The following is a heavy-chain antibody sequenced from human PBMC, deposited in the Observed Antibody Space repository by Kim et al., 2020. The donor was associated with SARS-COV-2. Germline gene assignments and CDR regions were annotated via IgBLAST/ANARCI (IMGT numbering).Heavy chain of an antibody. J-gene: IGHJ6*04. V-gene: IGHV3-74*01. Sequence: GGSLRLSCAASGFTFSSYWMHWVRQAPGKGLVWVSRINSDGSSTSYADSVKGRFTISRDNAKNTLYLQMNSLRAEDTAVYYCARDGVAYYDFWSGYHGMDVWGKGNTVTVSS. CDR1: GFTFSSYW. D-gene: IGHD3-3*01. CDR3: ARDGVAYYDFWSGYHGMDV. CDR2: INSDGSST.